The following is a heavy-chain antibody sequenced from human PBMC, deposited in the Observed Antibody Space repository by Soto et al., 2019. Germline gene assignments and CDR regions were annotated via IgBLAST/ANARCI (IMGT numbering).Heavy chain of an antibody. CDR3: ARIDAQHRAFDI. J-gene: IGHJ3*02. V-gene: IGHV1-46*03. Sequence: ASVKVSCKASGYTFSSYYMNWVRQAPGQGLEWLGIINPSGGSTSYAQKFQGRVTMTRDTSTSTVHMELSSLRSEDTAVYYCARIDAQHRAFDIWGQGTMVTVSS. D-gene: IGHD2-2*01. CDR2: INPSGGST. CDR1: GYTFSSYY.